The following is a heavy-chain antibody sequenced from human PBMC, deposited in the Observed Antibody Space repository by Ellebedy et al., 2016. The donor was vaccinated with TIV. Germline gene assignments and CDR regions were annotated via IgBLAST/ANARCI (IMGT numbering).Heavy chain of an antibody. Sequence: ASVKVSXXVSGYTLTELSMHWVRQAPGKGLEWMGGFDPEDGETIYAQKFQGRVTMTEDTSTDTAYMELSSLRSEDTAVYYCDTNSPHSRLELASEYYFDYWGQGTLVTVSS. CDR1: GYTLTELS. J-gene: IGHJ4*02. CDR3: DTNSPHSRLELASEYYFDY. D-gene: IGHD1-7*01. V-gene: IGHV1-24*01. CDR2: FDPEDGET.